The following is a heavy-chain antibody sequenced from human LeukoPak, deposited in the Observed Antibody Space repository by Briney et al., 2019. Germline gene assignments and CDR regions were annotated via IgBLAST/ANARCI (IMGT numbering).Heavy chain of an antibody. CDR3: ARGFEMATIRKLYYFDH. V-gene: IGHV4-39*07. D-gene: IGHD5-24*01. CDR2: IYDSGGA. Sequence: PSETLSLTCTVSGGSIGRSSYFWGWVRQPPGKGPEWIGSIYDSGGAYYNPSRVRRPTISVNTTNNQFSLKFSSLTAANTAIYYRARGFEMATIRKLYYFDHWGQGTLVTVSS. J-gene: IGHJ4*02. CDR1: GGSIGRSSYF.